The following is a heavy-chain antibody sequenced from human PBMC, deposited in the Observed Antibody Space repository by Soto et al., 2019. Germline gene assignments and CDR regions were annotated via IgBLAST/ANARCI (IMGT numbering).Heavy chain of an antibody. J-gene: IGHJ4*02. Sequence: GGSLRLSCAASGFTFSSYAMNWVRQAPGKGLEWVSAISGSGGSTYYADSVKGRFTISRDNSKNTLYLQINSLTAEDTAVYYCARGTLTSIDMVDYWGQGTLGTVSS. V-gene: IGHV3-23*01. CDR1: GFTFSSYA. CDR2: ISGSGGST. CDR3: ARGTLTSIDMVDY. D-gene: IGHD2-21*01.